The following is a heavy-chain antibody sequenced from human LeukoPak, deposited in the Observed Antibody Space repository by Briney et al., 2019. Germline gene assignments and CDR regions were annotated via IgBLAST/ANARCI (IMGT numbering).Heavy chain of an antibody. D-gene: IGHD3-9*01. V-gene: IGHV3-30*02. CDR1: GFTFSSYG. CDR3: AKEYYDILTGYYINYFDY. J-gene: IGHJ4*02. CDR2: IRYDGSNK. Sequence: DPGGSLRLSCAASGFTFSSYGMHWVRQAPGKGLEWVAFIRYDGSNKYYADSVKGRFTISRDNSKNTLYLQMNSLRAEDTAVYYCAKEYYDILTGYYINYFDYWGQGTLVTVSS.